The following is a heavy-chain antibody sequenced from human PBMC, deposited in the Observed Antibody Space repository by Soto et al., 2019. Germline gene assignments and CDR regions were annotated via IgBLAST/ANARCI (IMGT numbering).Heavy chain of an antibody. CDR1: GFTFSNYA. D-gene: IGHD2-15*01. V-gene: IGHV3-64D*06. CDR3: VKDRWIDY. J-gene: IGHJ4*02. Sequence: GGSLRLSCSVFGFTFSNYAMHWVRQAPGKGLQYVSSISSNGGRTYYADSVKGRFTISRDNSKSTLYLQMSSLRPEDTAVYYCVKDRWIDYWGQGTLVTVSS. CDR2: ISSNGGRT.